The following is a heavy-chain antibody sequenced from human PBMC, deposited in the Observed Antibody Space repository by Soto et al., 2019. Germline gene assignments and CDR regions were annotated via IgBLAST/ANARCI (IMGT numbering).Heavy chain of an antibody. D-gene: IGHD5-18*01. Sequence: QVQLQESGPGLVKPSETLSLTCTVSGGSISSYYWSWIRQPAGKGLEWIGRIYTSGSTNYNPSLKSRVIMSVDTSKNQFSLKLSSVTAADTAVYYCAREGIQLGGGYYFDYWGQGTLVTVSS. V-gene: IGHV4-4*07. CDR1: GGSISSYY. CDR3: AREGIQLGGGYYFDY. CDR2: IYTSGST. J-gene: IGHJ4*02.